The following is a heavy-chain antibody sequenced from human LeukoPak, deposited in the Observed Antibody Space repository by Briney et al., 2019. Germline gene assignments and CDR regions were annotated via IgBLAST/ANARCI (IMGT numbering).Heavy chain of an antibody. V-gene: IGHV4-34*01. CDR3: ARRGSIFEDSEWRTAFDI. J-gene: IGHJ3*02. CDR2: INHSGST. Sequence: PSETLSLTCRVYGGSFSGYYWGNIRQSPGKGLEWIGEINHSGSTNYNPSLKSRVTISVDTSKNQFSLKLSSVTAADTAFYYCARRGSIFEDSEWRTAFDIWGQGTMVIVSS. CDR1: GGSFSGYY. D-gene: IGHD3-9*01.